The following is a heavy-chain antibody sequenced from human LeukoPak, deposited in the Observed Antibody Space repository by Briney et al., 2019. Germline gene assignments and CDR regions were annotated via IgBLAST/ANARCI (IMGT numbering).Heavy chain of an antibody. CDR1: GFTFSNYD. Sequence: GGSLRLSCAASGFTFSNYDMDWVRQAPGKGLEWVAVIWEDGNNKYYGDSVKGRFTISRDNSKNTLYLEMNSLRAEDTAVYYCARERGGPDWYFGLWGRGTLVTVSS. CDR3: ARERGGPDWYFGL. V-gene: IGHV3-33*01. D-gene: IGHD3-10*01. CDR2: IWEDGNNK. J-gene: IGHJ2*01.